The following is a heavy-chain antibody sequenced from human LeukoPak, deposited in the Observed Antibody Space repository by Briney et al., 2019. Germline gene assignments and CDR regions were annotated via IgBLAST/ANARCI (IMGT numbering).Heavy chain of an antibody. CDR3: ARGSPAVAGEENWFDP. Sequence: PGGSLRLSCAASGFTFSSYWMHWVRQAPGKGLVWVSRINSDGSSTSYADSVKGRFTISRDNAKNTLYLQMNSLRAEDTAVYYCARGSPAVAGEENWFDPWGQGTLVTVSS. D-gene: IGHD6-19*01. CDR2: INSDGSST. CDR1: GFTFSSYW. V-gene: IGHV3-74*01. J-gene: IGHJ5*02.